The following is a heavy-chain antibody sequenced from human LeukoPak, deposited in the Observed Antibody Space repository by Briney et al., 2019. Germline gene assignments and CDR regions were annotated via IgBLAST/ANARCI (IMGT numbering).Heavy chain of an antibody. J-gene: IGHJ4*02. Sequence: PGGSLRLSCAASGFTFSSYSMNWVRQAPGKGLEWVANIKEDGSEKYYVDSVKGRFTISRDNAKNSLYLQMNSLRAEDTAVYYCARNYFDYWGQGTLVTVSS. CDR3: ARNYFDY. CDR2: IKEDGSEK. V-gene: IGHV3-7*04. CDR1: GFTFSSYS.